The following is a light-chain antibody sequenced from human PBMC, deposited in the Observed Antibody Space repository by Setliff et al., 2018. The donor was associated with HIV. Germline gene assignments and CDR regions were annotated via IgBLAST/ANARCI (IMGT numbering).Light chain of an antibody. J-gene: IGLJ2*01. CDR3: SSYSISSTLV. CDR1: SSDIGSYER. V-gene: IGLV2-18*02. Sequence: QSALAQPPSVSGSPGQSVTISCNRTSSDIGSYERVSWYQQPPGAAPKLIIFEVNNRPSGVPDRFSGSRSDNTASLTISGLKAEDESQYYCSSYSISSTLVFGGGTQLTVL. CDR2: EVN.